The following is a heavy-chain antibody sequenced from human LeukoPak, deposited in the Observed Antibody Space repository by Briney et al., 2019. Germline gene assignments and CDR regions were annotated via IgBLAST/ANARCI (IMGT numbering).Heavy chain of an antibody. CDR1: GFTFSSYA. J-gene: IGHJ4*02. V-gene: IGHV3-23*01. CDR2: ISGSGGST. D-gene: IGHD6-13*01. CDR3: AKDSSSSWPKGYHRTGYFDY. Sequence: GGSLRLSCAASGFTFSSYAMSWVRQAPGKGLEWVSTISGSGGSTYYADSVKGRFTISRDNSKNTLYLQMNSLRAEDTAVYYCAKDSSSSWPKGYHRTGYFDYWGQGTLVTVSS.